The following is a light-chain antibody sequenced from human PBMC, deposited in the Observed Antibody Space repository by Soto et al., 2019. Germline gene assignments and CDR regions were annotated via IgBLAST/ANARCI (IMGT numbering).Light chain of an antibody. Sequence: DIPMTQSPSSLSASVGDRVTITCRASQDIRNFLAWFQQQPGKAPKSLIYAASTLQSGAPSRFSGSGSGTDFTLTISSLQPEDFATYYCQQYDGYPVTFGGGTKVEIK. CDR1: QDIRNF. CDR2: AAS. J-gene: IGKJ4*01. CDR3: QQYDGYPVT. V-gene: IGKV1-16*01.